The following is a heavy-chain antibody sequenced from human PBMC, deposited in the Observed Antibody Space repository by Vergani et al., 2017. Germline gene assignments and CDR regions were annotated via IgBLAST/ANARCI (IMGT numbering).Heavy chain of an antibody. D-gene: IGHD1-1*01. V-gene: IGHV5-51*01. J-gene: IGHJ4*02. CDR2: IYPADSDT. CDR3: ARHTTYTDS. CDR1: ESSFGNNG. Sequence: EVELVQSGPEMRKPGESLKISVKGSESSFGNNGTGWVRQMPGKGLEWMGIIYPADSDTRYSPSFQGQVTISADKSISTAFLQWDSLKASDTALYYCARHTTYTDSWGQGTLVTVSS.